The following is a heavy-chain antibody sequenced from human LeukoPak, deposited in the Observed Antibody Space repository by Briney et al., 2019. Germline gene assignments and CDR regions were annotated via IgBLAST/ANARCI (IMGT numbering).Heavy chain of an antibody. Sequence: SETLSLTCAVSGGSISSGGYSWSWIRQPPGKGLEWIGYIYHSGSTYYNPSLKSRVTISVDRSKNQFSLKLSSVTAADTAVYYCARGAGTWYYFDYWGQETLVTVSS. CDR2: IYHSGST. V-gene: IGHV4-30-2*01. CDR1: GGSISSGGYS. CDR3: ARGAGTWYYFDY. J-gene: IGHJ4*02. D-gene: IGHD6-13*01.